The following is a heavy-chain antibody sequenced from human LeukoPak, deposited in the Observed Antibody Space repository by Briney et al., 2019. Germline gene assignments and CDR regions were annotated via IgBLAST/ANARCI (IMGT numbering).Heavy chain of an antibody. D-gene: IGHD6-13*01. V-gene: IGHV4-39*07. J-gene: IGHJ6*03. CDR2: IYYSGST. Sequence: SETLSLTCTVSGGSISSSSYYWGWIRQPPGKGLEWIGSIYYSGSTYYNPSLKSRVTISVDTSKNQFSLKLSSVTAADTAVYYCASQGVAAAGTGYYMDVWGKGTTVTVSS. CDR1: GGSISSSSYY. CDR3: ASQGVAAAGTGYYMDV.